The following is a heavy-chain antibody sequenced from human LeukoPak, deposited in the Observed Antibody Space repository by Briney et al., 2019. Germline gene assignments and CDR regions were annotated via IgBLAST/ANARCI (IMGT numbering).Heavy chain of an antibody. CDR3: ARDRYSSSSWRQENNWYFDL. Sequence: SETLSLTCTVPGGSISSGDYYWSWIRQPPGKGLEWIGYIYYSGSTYYNPSLKSRVTISVDTSKNQFSLKLSSVTAADTAVYYCARDRYSSSSWRQENNWYFDLWGRGTLVTVSS. J-gene: IGHJ2*01. V-gene: IGHV4-30-4*01. D-gene: IGHD6-13*01. CDR2: IYYSGST. CDR1: GGSISSGDYY.